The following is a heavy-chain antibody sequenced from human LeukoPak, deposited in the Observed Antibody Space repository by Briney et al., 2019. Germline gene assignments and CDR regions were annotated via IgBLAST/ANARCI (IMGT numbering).Heavy chain of an antibody. CDR3: ARDPPRRELVGQYYFDY. CDR1: RYTFTSYG. D-gene: IGHD6-13*01. Sequence: ASVKVSCKASRYTFTSYGISWVRQAPGQGLEGMGWSSAYNGNTNYAQKLQGRVTMTTDTSTSTGYMELRSLRSDDTAVYYCARDPPRRELVGQYYFDYWGQGALVTVSS. J-gene: IGHJ4*02. CDR2: SSAYNGNT. V-gene: IGHV1-18*01.